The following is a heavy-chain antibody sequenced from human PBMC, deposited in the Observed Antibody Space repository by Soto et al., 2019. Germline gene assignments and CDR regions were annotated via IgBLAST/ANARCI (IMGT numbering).Heavy chain of an antibody. CDR2: INHSGST. D-gene: IGHD3-9*01. CDR3: ARDILTGYYGLYYYYGMDV. Sequence: SETLSLTCAVYGGSFSGYYWSWIRQPPGKGLEWIGEINHSGSTNYNPSLKSRVTISVDTSKNQFSLKLSSVTAADAAVYYCARDILTGYYGLYYYYGMDVWGQGTTVT. V-gene: IGHV4-34*01. J-gene: IGHJ6*02. CDR1: GGSFSGYY.